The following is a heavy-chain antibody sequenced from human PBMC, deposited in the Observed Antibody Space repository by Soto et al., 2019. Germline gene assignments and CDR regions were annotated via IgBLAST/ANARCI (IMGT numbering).Heavy chain of an antibody. D-gene: IGHD1-26*01. CDR3: ASDRGMVGAITSSVYG. Sequence: SVKVSCKASGGTFSSYAISWVRQAPGQGLEWMGGIIPIFGTANYAQKFQGRVTITADKSTSTAYMELSSLRSEDTAVYYCASDRGMVGAITSSVYGWGQGTKGTSP. CDR2: IIPIFGTA. V-gene: IGHV1-69*06. J-gene: IGHJ6*02. CDR1: GGTFSSYA.